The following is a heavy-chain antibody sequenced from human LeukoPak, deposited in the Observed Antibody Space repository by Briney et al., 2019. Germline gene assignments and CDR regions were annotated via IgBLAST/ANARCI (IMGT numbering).Heavy chain of an antibody. J-gene: IGHJ3*02. CDR1: GFTFNTYW. D-gene: IGHD4-17*01. V-gene: IGHV3-7*01. Sequence: GGSLRLSCAASGFTFNTYWMGWVRQAPGKGLEWMANINLDGSERYYVDSVKGRFTISRDNAKNSLYLQMNSLRDEDTAVYYCARDYPATVTTLADAFDIWGQGTMVTVSS. CDR3: ARDYPATVTTLADAFDI. CDR2: INLDGSER.